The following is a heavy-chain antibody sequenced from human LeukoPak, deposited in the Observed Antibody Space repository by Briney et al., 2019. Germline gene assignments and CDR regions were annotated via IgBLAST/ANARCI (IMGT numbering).Heavy chain of an antibody. V-gene: IGHV1-58*02. CDR3: AGTPWFGELTLDY. Sequence: TSVKVSCKASGFTFTSSTIQWVRQARGQRLEWIGWIVVGSGNTNYAQKFQERVIITRDMSTATVYMELSSLRSEDTAVYYCAGTPWFGELTLDYWGQGTLVTVSS. CDR2: IVVGSGNT. CDR1: GFTFTSST. J-gene: IGHJ4*02. D-gene: IGHD3-10*01.